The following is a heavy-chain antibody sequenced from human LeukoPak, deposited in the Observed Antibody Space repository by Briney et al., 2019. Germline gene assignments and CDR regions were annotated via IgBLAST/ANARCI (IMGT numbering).Heavy chain of an antibody. V-gene: IGHV1-18*01. D-gene: IGHD3-3*01. Sequence: ASVKVSCKASGYTFTSYGISWVRRAPGQGLEWMGWISAYNGNTNYAQKLQGRVTMTTDTSTSTAYMELRSLRSDDTAVYYCVREGGHIYDFLSGSRLDYWGQGTLVTVSS. CDR3: VREGGHIYDFLSGSRLDY. J-gene: IGHJ4*02. CDR1: GYTFTSYG. CDR2: ISAYNGNT.